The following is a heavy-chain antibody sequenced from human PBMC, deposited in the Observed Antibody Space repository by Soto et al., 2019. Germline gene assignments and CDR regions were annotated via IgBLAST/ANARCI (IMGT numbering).Heavy chain of an antibody. Sequence: QVQLVESGGGVIQPGRSLRLSCAASGFTLRPHAMHWVRQAPGKGLEWVAQIWYDGSNKYYTDSVKGRFTVSRDDFKNTVFLQMDSLRAEDTAVYYCARDGQQLTPYALDVWGQGTTVIVSS. J-gene: IGHJ6*02. V-gene: IGHV3-33*08. CDR2: IWYDGSNK. CDR1: GFTLRPHA. CDR3: ARDGQQLTPYALDV. D-gene: IGHD6-13*01.